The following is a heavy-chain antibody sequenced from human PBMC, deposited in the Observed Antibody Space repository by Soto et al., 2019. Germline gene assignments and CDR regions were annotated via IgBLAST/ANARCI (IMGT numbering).Heavy chain of an antibody. Sequence: GESLKISCKGSGYSFTSYWIGWVRQMPGKGLEWMGIIYPGDSDTRYSPSFQGQVTISADKSISTAYLQWISLKASDTAMYYCARSPTTVTTSNRKYYYYYYGMDVWGQGTTVTVSS. D-gene: IGHD4-17*01. CDR1: GYSFTSYW. V-gene: IGHV5-51*01. CDR3: ARSPTTVTTSNRKYYYYYYGMDV. J-gene: IGHJ6*02. CDR2: IYPGDSDT.